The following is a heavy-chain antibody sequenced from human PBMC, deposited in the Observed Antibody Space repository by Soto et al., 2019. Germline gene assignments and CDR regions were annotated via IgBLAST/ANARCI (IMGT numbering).Heavy chain of an antibody. CDR1: GGSISSGDDF. CDR2: IYYSGST. D-gene: IGHD1-20*01. V-gene: IGHV4-30-4*01. Sequence: QVQLQESGPGLVKPSQTLSLTCTVSGGSISSGDDFWTWIRQPPGKGLEWIGYIYYSGSTYYNPSLKSRLTMSVDTSKNHFSLKLSSVTAADTAVYYCARDRAKWKDYYYYGMDVWGQGTTVTVSS. J-gene: IGHJ6*02. CDR3: ARDRAKWKDYYYYGMDV.